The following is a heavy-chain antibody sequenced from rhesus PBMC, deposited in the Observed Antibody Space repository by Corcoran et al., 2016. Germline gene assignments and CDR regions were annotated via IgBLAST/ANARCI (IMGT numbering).Heavy chain of an antibody. CDR3: ARARGYNFWSGPSVGDFDY. V-gene: IGHV4-80*01. CDR1: GASISSHW. D-gene: IGHD3-3*01. CDR2: INGNSGST. Sequence: QVQLQESGPGLVKPSETLSLTCTVPGASISSHWWSWIRQPPGKRLGGSGEINGNSGSTYYNPSLKSRVTISKDASKNQFSLELSSVTAADTAVYYCARARGYNFWSGPSVGDFDYWGQGVLVTVSS. J-gene: IGHJ4*01.